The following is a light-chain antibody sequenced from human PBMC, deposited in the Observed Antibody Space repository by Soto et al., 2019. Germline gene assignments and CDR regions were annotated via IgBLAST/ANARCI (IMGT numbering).Light chain of an antibody. CDR2: KAS. V-gene: IGKV1-5*03. Sequence: DIQMTQSPSTLSASVVDRVTITCLASQSISSWLAWYQQKPGKAPKLLIYKASSLESGVPSRFSGSGSGTEFTLTINSLQPDDFATYYCQQYNSYSHTFGQGTKVDIK. CDR3: QQYNSYSHT. CDR1: QSISSW. J-gene: IGKJ1*01.